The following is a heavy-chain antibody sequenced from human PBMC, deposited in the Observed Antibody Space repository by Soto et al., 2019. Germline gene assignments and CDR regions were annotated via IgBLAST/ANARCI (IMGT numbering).Heavy chain of an antibody. CDR2: IIPIFGTA. CDR1: GGTFSSYA. V-gene: IGHV1-69*06. CDR3: ARAPRAIYYDFWSGSNWFDP. D-gene: IGHD3-3*01. Sequence: QVQLVQSGAEVKKPGSSVKVSCKASGGTFSSYAISWVRQAPGQGLEWMGGIIPIFGTANYAQKFQGRVTITADKSTSTAYMELSSLRSEDTAVYYCARAPRAIYYDFWSGSNWFDPWGQGTLVTVSS. J-gene: IGHJ5*02.